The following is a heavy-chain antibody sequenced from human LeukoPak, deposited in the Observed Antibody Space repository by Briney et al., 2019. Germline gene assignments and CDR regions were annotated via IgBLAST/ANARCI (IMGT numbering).Heavy chain of an antibody. V-gene: IGHV3-30*18. CDR1: RFTFSSYG. CDR3: AKDMVMYSSSWFFDY. J-gene: IGHJ4*02. Sequence: GGSLRLSCAASRFTFSSYGMHWVRQAPGNGLDWVAVISYDGSNKYYADSVKGRFTISRDNSKNTLYLQMNSLRAEDTAVYYCAKDMVMYSSSWFFDYWGQGTLVTVSS. CDR2: ISYDGSNK. D-gene: IGHD6-13*01.